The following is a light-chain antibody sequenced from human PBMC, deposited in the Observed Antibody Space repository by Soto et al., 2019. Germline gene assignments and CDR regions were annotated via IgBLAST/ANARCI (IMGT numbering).Light chain of an antibody. J-gene: IGLJ2*01. CDR2: GNH. CDR3: AAWDDSLGILV. CDR1: SSNIGSNP. Sequence: QSVLTQPPSASGTPGQRVTISCSGSSSNIGSNPVNWYQQLPGTAPKLLIYGNHQRPSRVPDRFSGSKSVTSASLAISGLQSEDEADYYCAAWDDSLGILVFGGGTKVTVL. V-gene: IGLV1-44*01.